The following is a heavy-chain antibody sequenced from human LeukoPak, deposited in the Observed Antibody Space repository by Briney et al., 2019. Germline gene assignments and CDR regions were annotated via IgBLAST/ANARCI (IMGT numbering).Heavy chain of an antibody. CDR1: GFTFSDYY. CDR3: ARAGYDILTGYLYYYYGMDV. D-gene: IGHD3-9*01. CDR2: ISSSGSTI. Sequence: PGGSLRLSCAASGFTFSDYYMSWIRQAPGKGLEWVSYISSSGSTIYYADPVKGRFTISRDNAKNSLYLQMNSLRAEDTAVYYCARAGYDILTGYLYYYYGMDVWGQGTTVTVSS. V-gene: IGHV3-11*01. J-gene: IGHJ6*02.